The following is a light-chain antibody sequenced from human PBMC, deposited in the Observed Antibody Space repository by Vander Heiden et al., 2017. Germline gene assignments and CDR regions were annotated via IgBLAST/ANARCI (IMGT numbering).Light chain of an antibody. CDR3: QQSNSFPIYI. J-gene: IGKJ3*01. Sequence: LIYSASTLQSGVPSRFSGSGYGTEFTLTISSLQPEDFATYYCQQSNSFPIYIFGPGSMVDFK. V-gene: IGKV1-12*01. CDR2: SAS.